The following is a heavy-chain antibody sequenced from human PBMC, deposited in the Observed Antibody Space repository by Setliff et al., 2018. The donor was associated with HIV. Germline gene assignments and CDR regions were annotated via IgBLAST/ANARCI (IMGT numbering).Heavy chain of an antibody. J-gene: IGHJ3*02. Sequence: SETLSLTCSVSGGSMSTYYWSWIRQPAGKRLEWIGRVYTSGSTIYNPSLRSRVTMSVDTSKSQFSLKLNSVAAADTAVYYGARVFPPIRGAPFGTPPGAFDIWGQGTMVTVSS. D-gene: IGHD2-15*01. CDR3: ARVFPPIRGAPFGTPPGAFDI. V-gene: IGHV4-4*07. CDR1: GGSMSTYY. CDR2: VYTSGST.